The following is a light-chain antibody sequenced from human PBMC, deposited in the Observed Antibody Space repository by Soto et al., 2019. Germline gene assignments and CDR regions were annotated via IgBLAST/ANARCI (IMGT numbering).Light chain of an antibody. J-gene: IGKJ2*01. CDR2: GAS. V-gene: IGKV3-20*01. Sequence: EIVLTQSPGTLSLSPGGRATLSCRASQSVSSDYLAWYQQKPGQAPRLLIYGASSRATGIPDRFSGSGSGTDFTLTISRLEPEDFAVYYCQQYRSSLYTFGQGTKLEIK. CDR3: QQYRSSLYT. CDR1: QSVSSDY.